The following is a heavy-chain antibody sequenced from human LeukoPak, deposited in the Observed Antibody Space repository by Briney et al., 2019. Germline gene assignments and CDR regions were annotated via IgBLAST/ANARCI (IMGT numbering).Heavy chain of an antibody. CDR3: ARAYCGGDCTAGGAFDI. V-gene: IGHV4-4*07. J-gene: IGHJ3*02. CDR1: GVPFGSHF. D-gene: IGHD2-21*01. CDR2: VSASGAI. Sequence: SETLSLTCSVSGVPFGSHFWSWVRQPAGKAPEWIGRVSASGAISSNPSLNSRVTMSLDTSKNQFSLKLTSVTAADTAVYFCARAYCGGDCTAGGAFDIWGQGTMVTVSS.